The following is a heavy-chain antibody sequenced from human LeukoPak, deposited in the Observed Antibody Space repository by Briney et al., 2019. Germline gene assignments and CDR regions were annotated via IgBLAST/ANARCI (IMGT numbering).Heavy chain of an antibody. CDR3: VDRNWDY. V-gene: IGHV1-46*01. D-gene: IGHD2-2*03. CDR2: INPSGGST. Sequence: ASVKVSCKASGYTFTSYYMHWVRQAPGRGLEWMGIINPSGGSTSYAQKFQGRVTMTRDMSTSTVYMELSSLRSEDTAVYYCVDRNWDYWGQGTLVTVSS. CDR1: GYTFTSYY. J-gene: IGHJ4*02.